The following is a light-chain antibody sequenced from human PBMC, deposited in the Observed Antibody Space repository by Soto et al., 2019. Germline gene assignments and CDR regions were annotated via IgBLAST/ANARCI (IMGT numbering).Light chain of an antibody. CDR1: QSISID. J-gene: IGKJ1*01. V-gene: IGKV3-11*01. Sequence: EIVLTQSPVTLSLSPGKGATLSCKASQSISIDLAWYQQKPGQVPRLLIYDASSRATGIPGRFTGSGSGTDFTLTISSLEPEDFAVYYCQQRGNWPRTWAFGQGTKVEV. CDR3: QQRGNWPRTWA. CDR2: DAS.